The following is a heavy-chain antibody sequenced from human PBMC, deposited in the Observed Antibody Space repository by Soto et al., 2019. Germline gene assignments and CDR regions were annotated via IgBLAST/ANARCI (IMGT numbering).Heavy chain of an antibody. CDR2: IYHSGST. J-gene: IGHJ4*02. Sequence: SETLSLTCAVSGGSISRGGYSWSWIRQPPGKGLEWIGYIYHSGSTYYNPSLKSRVTISVDRSKNQFSLKLSSVTAADTAVYYCASQYYYDSSGSQTFDYWGQGTQVTVSS. CDR1: GGSISRGGYS. D-gene: IGHD3-22*01. CDR3: ASQYYYDSSGSQTFDY. V-gene: IGHV4-30-2*02.